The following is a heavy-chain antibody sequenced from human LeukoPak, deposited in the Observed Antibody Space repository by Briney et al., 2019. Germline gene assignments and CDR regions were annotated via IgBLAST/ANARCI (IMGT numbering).Heavy chain of an antibody. CDR1: GGTFSSYA. Sequence: SVKVSCKASGGTFSSYAISWVRQAPGQGLEWMGGIIPIFGTANYAQKFQGGVTITADKSTSTAYMELSSLRSEDTAVYYCARGTIAVAGYFDYWGQGTLVTVSS. CDR2: IIPIFGTA. CDR3: ARGTIAVAGYFDY. J-gene: IGHJ4*02. D-gene: IGHD6-19*01. V-gene: IGHV1-69*06.